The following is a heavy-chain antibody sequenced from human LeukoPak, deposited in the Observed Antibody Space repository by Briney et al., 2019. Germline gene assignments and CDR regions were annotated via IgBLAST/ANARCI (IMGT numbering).Heavy chain of an antibody. Sequence: PGGSLTLSCAASRFSFSNYWMHWVPHAPGGGLVWVSRVKSDGSNPSYADSVKGRFTISRDNAENMLYLQMNTLGAEDTAVYYCARDIVSGSGSLDYWGQGTLVTVSS. CDR3: ARDIVSGSGSLDY. J-gene: IGHJ4*02. CDR1: RFSFSNYW. D-gene: IGHD3-10*01. CDR2: VKSDGSNP. V-gene: IGHV3-74*01.